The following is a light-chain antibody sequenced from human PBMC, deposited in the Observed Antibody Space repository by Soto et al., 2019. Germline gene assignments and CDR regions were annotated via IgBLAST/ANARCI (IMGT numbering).Light chain of an antibody. J-gene: IGLJ2*01. CDR1: SSDVGGYNY. Sequence: QSALTQPPSASGSPGQSVTISCTGTSSDVGGYNYVSWYQQHPGKAPKLMIYEVSKRPSGVPDRFSGSKCGNTASLTVSGLQAEDEADYYCSSYAGSNNLVVFGGGTKLTVL. V-gene: IGLV2-8*01. CDR3: SSYAGSNNLVV. CDR2: EVS.